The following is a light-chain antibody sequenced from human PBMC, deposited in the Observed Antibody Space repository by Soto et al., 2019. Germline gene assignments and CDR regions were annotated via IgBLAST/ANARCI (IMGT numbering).Light chain of an antibody. CDR2: IEGSGSF. V-gene: IGLV4-60*02. CDR3: ETWDSNAWV. J-gene: IGLJ3*02. Sequence: QSVLTQSSSASASLGSSVKLTCTLSSGHNNYIIAWHQQQPGKAPRYLMKIEGSGSFNKGSGVPDRFSGYRSGTDRYLTISNVQFDDEADYYCETWDSNAWVFGGGTKLTVL. CDR1: SGHNNYI.